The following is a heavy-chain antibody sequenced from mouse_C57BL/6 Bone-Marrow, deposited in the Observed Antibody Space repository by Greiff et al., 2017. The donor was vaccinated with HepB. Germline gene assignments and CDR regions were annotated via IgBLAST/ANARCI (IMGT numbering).Heavy chain of an antibody. J-gene: IGHJ3*01. Sequence: DAGGGLVQPKGSLKLSCAASGFSFNTYAMNWVRQAPGKGLEWVARIRSKSNNYATYYADSVKDRFTISRDDSESMLYLQMNNLRTEDTARYYCVRNYYGSSYPAWFAYWGQGTLVTVSA. CDR3: VRNYYGSSYPAWFAY. V-gene: IGHV10-1*01. CDR1: GFSFNTYA. D-gene: IGHD1-1*01. CDR2: IRSKSNNYAT.